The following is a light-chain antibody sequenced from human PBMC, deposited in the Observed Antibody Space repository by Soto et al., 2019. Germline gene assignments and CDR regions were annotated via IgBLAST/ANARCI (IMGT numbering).Light chain of an antibody. J-gene: IGLJ1*01. CDR2: ANT. CDR3: QSYDSSLREV. CDR1: SSNIGAGYD. Sequence: QSVLTQPPSVSGAPGQRVTISCTGSSSNIGAGYDVHWYQQLPGTAPKLLISANTNRPSGVPDRCSGSKSGTSASRAITGLKAEDEADYYCQSYDSSLREVFGTGTKLTVL. V-gene: IGLV1-40*01.